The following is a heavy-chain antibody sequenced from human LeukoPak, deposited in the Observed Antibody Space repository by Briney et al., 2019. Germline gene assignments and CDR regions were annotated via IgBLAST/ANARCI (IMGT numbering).Heavy chain of an antibody. Sequence: SVKVSLLASGYTLTGYYMHWVGQAPGQGLEWMGWINPNSGGTNYAQKSQARVTTTRNTSISTTYMELSSLRSDDTAVYYCGRDGSNFGYWGQGTLVTVSS. V-gene: IGHV1-2*02. CDR3: GRDGSNFGY. CDR2: INPNSGGT. D-gene: IGHD5-12*01. CDR1: GYTLTGYY. J-gene: IGHJ4*02.